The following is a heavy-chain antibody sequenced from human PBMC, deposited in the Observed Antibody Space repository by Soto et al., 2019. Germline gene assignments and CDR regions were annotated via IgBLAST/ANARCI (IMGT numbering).Heavy chain of an antibody. CDR2: IIPIFGTA. Sequence: SVKVSCKASGGTFSSYAISWVRQAPGQGLEWMGGIIPIFGTANYAQKFQGRVTITADKSTSTAYMELSSLRSEDTAVYYCATPTAALRDYYGMDVWGQGTTVTVSS. D-gene: IGHD6-25*01. V-gene: IGHV1-69*06. CDR1: GGTFSSYA. CDR3: ATPTAALRDYYGMDV. J-gene: IGHJ6*02.